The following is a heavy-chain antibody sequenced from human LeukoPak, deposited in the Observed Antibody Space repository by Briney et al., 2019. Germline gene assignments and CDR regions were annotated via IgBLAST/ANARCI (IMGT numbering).Heavy chain of an antibody. D-gene: IGHD3-22*01. V-gene: IGHV1-69*13. CDR2: IIPIFGTA. CDR1: GGTFSSYA. J-gene: IGHJ4*02. CDR3: ARFGYYYDSSGT. Sequence: ASVKVSCKASGGTFSSYAISWVRQAPGQGLEWMGGIIPIFGTANYAQKFQGRVTITADESTSTAYMELSSLRSEDTAVYYCARFGYYYDSSGTWGQGTLVTVSS.